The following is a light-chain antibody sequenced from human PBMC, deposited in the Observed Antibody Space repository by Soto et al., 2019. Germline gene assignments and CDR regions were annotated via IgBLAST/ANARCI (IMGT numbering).Light chain of an antibody. CDR3: SSYTSSSTVV. CDR2: EVT. V-gene: IGLV2-14*01. CDR1: GSDIGGYNH. Sequence: QSALTQPASVSGSPGQSITISCTGTGSDIGGYNHVSWYQHHPGKAPKLIIYEVTNRPSGVSNRFSGSKSGNTASLTISGLQAEDEADYYCSSYTSSSTVVFGGGTKLTVL. J-gene: IGLJ2*01.